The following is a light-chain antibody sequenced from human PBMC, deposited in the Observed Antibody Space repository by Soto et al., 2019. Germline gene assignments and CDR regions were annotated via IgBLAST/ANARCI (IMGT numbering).Light chain of an antibody. CDR1: QSVSSN. CDR3: QQYNNWPLT. CDR2: GAS. J-gene: IGKJ5*01. Sequence: EIVMTQSPATLSLSPGERATLSCRASQSVSSNLAWYQQKPDQAPRLLIYGASTRATGIPARFSGSGSGTEFTLTISSLQSEDVAVYYCQQYNNWPLTFGQGTRLEIK. V-gene: IGKV3-15*01.